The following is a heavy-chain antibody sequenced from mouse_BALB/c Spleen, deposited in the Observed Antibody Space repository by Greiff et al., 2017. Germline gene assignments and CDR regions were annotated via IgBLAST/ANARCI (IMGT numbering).Heavy chain of an antibody. D-gene: IGHD6-1*01. V-gene: IGHV1-87*01. CDR3: ARKALVPFAY. CDR1: GYTFTSYW. J-gene: IGHJ3*01. CDR2: IYPGDGDT. Sequence: VKLVESGAELARPGASVKLSCKASGYTFTSYWMQWVKQRPGQGLEWIGAIYPGDGDTRYTQKFKGKATLTADKSSSTAYMQLSSLASEDSAVYYCARKALVPFAYWGQGTLVTVSA.